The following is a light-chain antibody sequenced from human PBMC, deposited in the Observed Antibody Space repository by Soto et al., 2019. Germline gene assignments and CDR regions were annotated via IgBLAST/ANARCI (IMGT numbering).Light chain of an antibody. J-gene: IGKJ5*01. Sequence: ELVMTQSPVTLSVSPGETATLSCRASQTVYSNLAWYQQKPGQAPRLLIYYISTRATGIPARFSGSGSGTEFTLTINSLQSEDSAVYYCQQHNQWPITFGQGTRLEI. CDR3: QQHNQWPIT. CDR1: QTVYSN. CDR2: YIS. V-gene: IGKV3D-15*01.